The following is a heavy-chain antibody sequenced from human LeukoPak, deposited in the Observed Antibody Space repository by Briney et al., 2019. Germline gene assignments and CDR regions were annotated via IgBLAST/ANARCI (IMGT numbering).Heavy chain of an antibody. CDR3: AQDPWGIGPALVL. J-gene: IGHJ3*01. V-gene: IGHV1-8*01. Sequence: ASVKVSCKASGYAFTSYDINWVRQATGQGLEWMGWMNPNSGNTGYAQKFQGRVTMTRNTSISTAYMELSSLRSEDTAVYYCAQDPWGIGPALVLRGPGTMVTVSS. CDR2: MNPNSGNT. CDR1: GYAFTSYD. D-gene: IGHD3-16*01.